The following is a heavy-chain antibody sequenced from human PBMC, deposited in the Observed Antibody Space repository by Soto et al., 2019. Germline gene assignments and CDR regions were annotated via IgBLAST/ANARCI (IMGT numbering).Heavy chain of an antibody. Sequence: GGSLRLSCAASGFTFSDHYMSWIRQAPGKRPEWVSNISNGGTTTMYYADSVKGRFTISRDDAKKSLYLQMDSLTAEDTAVYYCARVDDFWSAKRHGLDVWGQGTTVTVSS. CDR1: GFTFSDHY. V-gene: IGHV3-11*01. CDR3: ARVDDFWSAKRHGLDV. J-gene: IGHJ6*02. D-gene: IGHD3-3*01. CDR2: ISNGGTTTM.